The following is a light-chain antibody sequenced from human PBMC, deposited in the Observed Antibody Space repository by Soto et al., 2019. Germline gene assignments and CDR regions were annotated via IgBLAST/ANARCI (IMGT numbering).Light chain of an antibody. CDR2: GAS. Sequence: EIVLTQSPGTLSLSPGERATLSCRASQSASSTYLAWYRQKPGQAPRLLIYGASSRATGIPDRFSGSGSGTDFTLTISKLEPEDFAVYYCQLYGSSPPMYTFGQGTKLEIK. V-gene: IGKV3-20*01. CDR3: QLYGSSPPMYT. CDR1: QSASSTY. J-gene: IGKJ2*01.